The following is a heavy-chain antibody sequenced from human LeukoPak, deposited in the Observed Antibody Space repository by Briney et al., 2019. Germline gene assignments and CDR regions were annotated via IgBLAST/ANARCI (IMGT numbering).Heavy chain of an antibody. CDR2: LSWKSGSI. V-gene: IGHV3-9*01. CDR1: GLTFDDYA. J-gene: IGHJ4*02. D-gene: IGHD1-26*01. CDR3: AKSTSGSYYNPYFDY. Sequence: GGSLRLSCAASGLTFDDYAMHWVRHAPGKGLEWVSGLSWKSGSIGYAGSVKGRFTISRDNAKNSLYLQMNSLRTEDTALYYCAKSTSGSYYNPYFDYWGQGTLVTVSS.